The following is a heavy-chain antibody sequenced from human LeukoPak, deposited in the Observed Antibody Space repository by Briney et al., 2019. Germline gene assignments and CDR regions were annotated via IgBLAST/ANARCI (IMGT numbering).Heavy chain of an antibody. V-gene: IGHV4-30-4*07. CDR2: VVTTGTT. CDR1: GGFIGSGGYS. Sequence: SETLSLTCAASGGFIGSGGYSWWWVRQPPGKGLEWIGYVVTTGTTYYNPSLNSRLTISLDVSKNQLSLKLRSVTAADTAVYFCVRGVTRGYIYADWGQGTLVTVSS. CDR3: VRGVTRGYIYAD. J-gene: IGHJ4*02. D-gene: IGHD5-18*01.